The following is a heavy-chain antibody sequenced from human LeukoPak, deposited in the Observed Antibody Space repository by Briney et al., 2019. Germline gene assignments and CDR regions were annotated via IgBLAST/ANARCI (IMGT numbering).Heavy chain of an antibody. CDR1: GFTFSTYA. Sequence: PGGSLRLSCAASGFTFSTYAMNWVRQAPGKGLEWVAVISSDGRNKYCADSMKGRLTISRDNSKNTLYLQMNSLRAEDTAVYYCARDSLVGSTPYFDYWGQGTPVTVSS. CDR3: ARDSLVGSTPYFDY. V-gene: IGHV3-30*04. D-gene: IGHD1-26*01. CDR2: ISSDGRNK. J-gene: IGHJ4*02.